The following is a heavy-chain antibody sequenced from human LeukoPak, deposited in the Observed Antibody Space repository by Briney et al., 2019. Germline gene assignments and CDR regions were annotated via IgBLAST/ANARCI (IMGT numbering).Heavy chain of an antibody. CDR3: GDLGSAGTDH. Sequence: PGGSLRLSCAASGFTFSDHYMDWVHQAPGQGLEWVGLIRNKADGYNTIYAASVKGRFTISRDDSKNSVYLQMDSLKTEDTAVYYCGDLGSAGTDHWGQGTLVTVSS. V-gene: IGHV3-72*01. D-gene: IGHD3-10*01. CDR2: IRNKADGYNT. CDR1: GFTFSDHY. J-gene: IGHJ4*02.